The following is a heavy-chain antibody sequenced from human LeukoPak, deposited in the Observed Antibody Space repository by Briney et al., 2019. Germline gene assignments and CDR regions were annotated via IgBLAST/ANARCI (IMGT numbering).Heavy chain of an antibody. Sequence: AAYLRLSCAASGFTFTSYAMRWVRQAPGKGLEWVSVISGGGGSTYYADSVKGLFTISRDNSKNTMYLQRNRLRAEDTAVYDCAKDGGDYFDYWGQGTLVTVSS. CDR1: GFTFTSYA. D-gene: IGHD4-17*01. V-gene: IGHV3-23*01. CDR2: ISGGGGST. J-gene: IGHJ4*02. CDR3: AKDGGDYFDY.